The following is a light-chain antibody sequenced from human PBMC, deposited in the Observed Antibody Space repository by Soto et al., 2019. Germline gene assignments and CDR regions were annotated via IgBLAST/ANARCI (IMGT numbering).Light chain of an antibody. CDR3: QQYYITPPT. CDR1: QSILYSANNKNY. V-gene: IGKV4-1*01. CDR2: WAS. Sequence: DIGMTQSPDSLAVSLGERATINCKSSQSILYSANNKNYLAWYQQKPGQPPKLLIYWASARESGVPDRFSGSGSGTDFTLTISSLQAEDVAVYYCQQYYITPPTFGQGTKVEIK. J-gene: IGKJ1*01.